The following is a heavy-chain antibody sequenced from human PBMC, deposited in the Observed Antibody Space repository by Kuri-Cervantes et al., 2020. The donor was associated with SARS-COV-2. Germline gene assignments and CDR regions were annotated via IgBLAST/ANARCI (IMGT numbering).Heavy chain of an antibody. J-gene: IGHJ5*02. V-gene: IGHV4-38-2*02. CDR1: GGSISSYY. Sequence: SETLSLTCTVSGGSISSYYWGWIRQPPGKGLEWIGSIYHSGSTYYNPSLKSRVTISVDTSKSQFSLKLSSVTAADTAVYYCARAKMGFLEWDNWFDPWGQGTLVTVSS. D-gene: IGHD3-3*01. CDR3: ARAKMGFLEWDNWFDP. CDR2: IYHSGST.